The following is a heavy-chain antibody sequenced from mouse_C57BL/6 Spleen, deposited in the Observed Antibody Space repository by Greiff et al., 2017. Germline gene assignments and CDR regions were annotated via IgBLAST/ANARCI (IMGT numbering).Heavy chain of an antibody. CDR2: INYDGSST. Sequence: EVQVVESEGGLVQPGSSMKLSCTASGFTFSDYYMAWVRQVPEKGLEWVANINYDGSSTYYLDSLKSRFIISRDNAKNILYLQMSSLKSEDTATYYCAYDSPFAYWGQGTLVTVSA. CDR1: GFTFSDYY. J-gene: IGHJ3*01. CDR3: AYDSPFAY. D-gene: IGHD2-4*01. V-gene: IGHV5-16*01.